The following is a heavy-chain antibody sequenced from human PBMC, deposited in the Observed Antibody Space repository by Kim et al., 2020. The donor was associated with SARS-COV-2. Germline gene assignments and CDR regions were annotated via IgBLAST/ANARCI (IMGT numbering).Heavy chain of an antibody. V-gene: IGHV1-18*04. J-gene: IGHJ4*02. Sequence: ASVKVSCKASGYTFTSYGISWVRQAPGQGLEWMGWISAYNGNTNYAQKLQGRVTMTTDTSTSTAYMELRSLRSDDTAVYYCARVMEDIVVVVPQDYWGQGTLVTVSS. CDR2: ISAYNGNT. CDR3: ARVMEDIVVVVPQDY. CDR1: GYTFTSYG. D-gene: IGHD2-15*01.